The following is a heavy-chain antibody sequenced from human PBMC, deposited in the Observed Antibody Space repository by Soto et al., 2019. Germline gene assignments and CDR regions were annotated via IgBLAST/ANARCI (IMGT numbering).Heavy chain of an antibody. CDR1: GYTFSSTYG. CDR3: ARDGFRRGVLVTPIDFWFDP. V-gene: IGHV1-18*04. J-gene: IGHJ5*02. Sequence: QVQLVQSGPEVKKPGASVKVSCKASGYTFSSTYGITWVRQAPGQGLEWMGWINTYNGNTNYAQNFQGRVIMTTDTSTSTAYMELRRLRSDDTAVYYCARDGFRRGVLVTPIDFWFDPWGQGTLVTVSS. D-gene: IGHD6-13*01. CDR2: INTYNGNT.